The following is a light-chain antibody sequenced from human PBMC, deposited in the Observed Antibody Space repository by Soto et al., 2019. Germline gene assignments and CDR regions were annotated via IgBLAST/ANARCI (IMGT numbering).Light chain of an antibody. V-gene: IGKV3-11*01. J-gene: IGKJ3*01. Sequence: EIVLTQSPATLSLSPGERATLSCRASQSVSNYLAWYQQKPGQAPRLLIYDISNRATGTPARFSGSGSGTDFTLTISSLELEDFAVYYCHQRDNWLFGHGTKVDIK. CDR3: HQRDNWL. CDR2: DIS. CDR1: QSVSNY.